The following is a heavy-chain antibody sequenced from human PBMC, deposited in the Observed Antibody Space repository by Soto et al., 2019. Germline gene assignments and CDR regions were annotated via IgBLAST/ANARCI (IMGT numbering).Heavy chain of an antibody. V-gene: IGHV1-69*01. Sequence: QVQLVQSGAEVKKPGSSVTVSCKTSGGTFSKDAINWVRQAPGQGLEWMGLLIPVFGSPIYAQKFQGRIRMTADESTSTAFMDLGSLRSEDTAVYYCTRVLGYTFEPGKTRYYAMDVWGQGTTVSVSS. CDR2: LIPVFGSP. CDR1: GGTFSKDA. CDR3: TRVLGYTFEPGKTRYYAMDV. D-gene: IGHD5-18*01. J-gene: IGHJ6*02.